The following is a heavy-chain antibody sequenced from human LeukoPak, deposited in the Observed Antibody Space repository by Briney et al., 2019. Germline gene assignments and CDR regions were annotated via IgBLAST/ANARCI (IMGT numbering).Heavy chain of an antibody. CDR3: ARGNSGSYPYYFDY. D-gene: IGHD1-26*01. CDR1: GFTFSSYS. J-gene: IGHJ4*02. Sequence: GGSLRLSCAASGFTFSSYSMNWVRQAPGKGLEWVSSISSSSSYKYYADSVKGRFTISRDNAKNSLYLQMNSLRAEDTAVYYCARGNSGSYPYYFDYWGQGTLVTVSS. V-gene: IGHV3-21*01. CDR2: ISSSSSYK.